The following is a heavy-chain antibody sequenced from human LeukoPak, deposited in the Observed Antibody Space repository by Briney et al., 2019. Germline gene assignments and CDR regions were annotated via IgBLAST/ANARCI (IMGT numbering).Heavy chain of an antibody. Sequence: PGRSLRLSCAASGFTFSNYAMNWVRQAPGRRLEWVSAINAGDFSTYYADSVRGRFTISRDNYRNILYLQMNSLRAGDTAVYYCAKSQRWLQWFVYWGQGTLVTVSS. D-gene: IGHD5-24*01. CDR2: INAGDFST. V-gene: IGHV3-23*01. J-gene: IGHJ4*02. CDR3: AKSQRWLQWFVY. CDR1: GFTFSNYA.